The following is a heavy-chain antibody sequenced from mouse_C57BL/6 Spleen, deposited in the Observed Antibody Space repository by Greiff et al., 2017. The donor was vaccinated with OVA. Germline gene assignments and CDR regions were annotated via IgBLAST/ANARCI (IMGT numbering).Heavy chain of an antibody. CDR2: IHPNSGST. CDR1: GYTFTSYW. CDR3: ARESSGYGY. J-gene: IGHJ2*01. V-gene: IGHV1-64*01. D-gene: IGHD3-2*02. Sequence: QVQLQQPGAELVKPGASVKLSCKASGYTFTSYWMHWVKQRPGQGLEWIGMIHPNSGSTNYNEKFKSKATLTVDKSSSTAYMQLSSLTSVDYAVYYCARESSGYGYWGQGTTLTVSS.